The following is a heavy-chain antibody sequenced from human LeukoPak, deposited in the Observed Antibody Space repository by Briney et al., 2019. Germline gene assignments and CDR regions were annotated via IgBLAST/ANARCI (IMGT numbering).Heavy chain of an antibody. CDR3: ARKDPRGWLHDY. Sequence: GGSPRLSCAASGFTFSNYGMHWVRQAPGKGLEWVVLIPFDGSNEHYADSVKGRFTISRDNSKNTQYLQMNSLRAEDTAVYYCARKDPRGWLHDYWGQGTLVTVSS. CDR2: IPFDGSNE. CDR1: GFTFSNYG. D-gene: IGHD5-24*01. J-gene: IGHJ4*02. V-gene: IGHV3-30*02.